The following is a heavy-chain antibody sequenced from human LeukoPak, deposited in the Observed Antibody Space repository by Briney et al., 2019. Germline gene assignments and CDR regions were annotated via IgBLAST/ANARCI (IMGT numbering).Heavy chain of an antibody. J-gene: IGHJ4*02. Sequence: GGSLRLSCAASGFTFDDYGMSWVRQAPGRGLEWVGRIKSKTDGWTTDYAAPVKGRFTISRDDSKNTLYLEMNSLKTEDTAVYYCTTGAVRYFDWLFEPPYYFDYWGQGTLVTVSS. V-gene: IGHV3-15*01. CDR3: TTGAVRYFDWLFEPPYYFDY. CDR2: IKSKTDGWTT. D-gene: IGHD3-9*01. CDR1: GFTFDDYG.